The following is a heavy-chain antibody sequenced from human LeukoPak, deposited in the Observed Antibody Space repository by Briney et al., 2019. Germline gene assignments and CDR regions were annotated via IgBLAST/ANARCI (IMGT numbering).Heavy chain of an antibody. J-gene: IGHJ6*02. Sequence: GGSLRLSCAPSGFTFSRHGMHWVRQAPGKGLEWVSAISGSGGSTYYADSVKGRFTISRDNSKNTLYLQMNSLRAEDTAVYYCAKDSSGWYLDYYYGMDVWGRGTTVTVSS. CDR2: ISGSGGST. D-gene: IGHD6-19*01. CDR1: GFTFSRHG. V-gene: IGHV3-23*01. CDR3: AKDSSGWYLDYYYGMDV.